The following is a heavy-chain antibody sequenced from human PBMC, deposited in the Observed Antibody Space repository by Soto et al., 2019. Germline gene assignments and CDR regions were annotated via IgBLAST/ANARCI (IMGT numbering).Heavy chain of an antibody. D-gene: IGHD6-19*01. V-gene: IGHV1-69*01. CDR2: IIPLSGTT. Sequence: QVQLVQSGAEMRKPGSSVKVSCKTSGGTFSNHALSWVRQVSGQGPEWMGGIIPLSGTTNYVQKFQGRVTITADESMTTAYMELNDLRYEDTAIYYCARGPDRSGFYLFDYWFQGTLVTVSS. CDR3: ARGPDRSGFYLFDY. J-gene: IGHJ4*02. CDR1: GGTFSNHA.